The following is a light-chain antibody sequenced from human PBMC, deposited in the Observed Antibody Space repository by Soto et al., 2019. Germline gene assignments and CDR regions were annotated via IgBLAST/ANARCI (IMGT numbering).Light chain of an antibody. Sequence: DVVLTQSPLSLPVILGQPASISCRSTQSLVYSDGDTYLNWFQQRPGQPPRRLIYKVSRRASGAAGRCGGSGSGTYSTLSISRVEAEDVGFYYCKHGTHLSSFGQGTKVEIK. V-gene: IGKV2-30*01. CDR1: QSLVYSDGDTY. CDR3: KHGTHLSS. CDR2: KVS. J-gene: IGKJ2*01.